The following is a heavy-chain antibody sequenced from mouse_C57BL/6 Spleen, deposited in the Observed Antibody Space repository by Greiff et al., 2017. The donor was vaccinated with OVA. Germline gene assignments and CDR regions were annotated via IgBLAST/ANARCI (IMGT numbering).Heavy chain of an antibody. CDR3: ARGGVATPMDY. CDR2: IYPGDGDT. J-gene: IGHJ4*01. Sequence: QVQLQQSGPELVKPGASVKISCKASGYAFSSSWMNWVKQRPGKGLEWIGRIYPGDGDTNYNGKFKGKATLTADKSSSTAYMQLSSLTSEDSAVYFCARGGVATPMDYWGQGTSVTVSS. CDR1: GYAFSSSW. D-gene: IGHD1-1*01. V-gene: IGHV1-82*01.